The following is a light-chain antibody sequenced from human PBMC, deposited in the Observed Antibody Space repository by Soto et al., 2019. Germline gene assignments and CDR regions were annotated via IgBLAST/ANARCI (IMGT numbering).Light chain of an antibody. J-gene: IGKJ5*01. CDR3: QLHSNWPPIT. CDR2: EAS. Sequence: TVLTQSPATLSLSPGERATLSCSLCQFGSRSLSWYQRKPRQAPRLLNHEASDTASVIPGMFIGSGSGTYCTLSISSLEPEDFAVYYCQLHSNWPPITFGQGTRLEIK. CDR1: QFGSRS. V-gene: IGKV3-11*01.